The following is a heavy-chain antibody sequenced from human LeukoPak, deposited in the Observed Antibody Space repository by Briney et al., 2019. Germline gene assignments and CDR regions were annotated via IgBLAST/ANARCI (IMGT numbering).Heavy chain of an antibody. CDR2: INPNRGGT. D-gene: IGHD3-22*01. V-gene: IGHV1-2*06. CDR3: ARVSGYWFDP. J-gene: IGHJ5*02. Sequence: ASVKVSCKASGYTFTDYFIHWVRQAPGQGLEWMGRINPNRGGTNYAQKFQGRVTITADESTSTAYMELSSLRSEDTAVYYCARVSGYWFDPWGQGTLVTVSS. CDR1: GYTFTDYF.